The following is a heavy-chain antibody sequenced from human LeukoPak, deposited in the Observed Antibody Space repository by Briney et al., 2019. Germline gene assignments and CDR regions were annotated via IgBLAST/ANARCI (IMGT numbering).Heavy chain of an antibody. CDR2: INQDGSEK. Sequence: GSLRLSCAASGFTFSSHWMSWVRQAPGKGLEWVANINQDGSEKYYVDSVKGRFTISRDNAKNSLYLQVNSLRAEDTAVYYCVRDHPAAGLIFDYWGQGTLVTVSS. D-gene: IGHD6-13*01. CDR3: VRDHPAAGLIFDY. CDR1: GFTFSSHW. J-gene: IGHJ4*02. V-gene: IGHV3-7*03.